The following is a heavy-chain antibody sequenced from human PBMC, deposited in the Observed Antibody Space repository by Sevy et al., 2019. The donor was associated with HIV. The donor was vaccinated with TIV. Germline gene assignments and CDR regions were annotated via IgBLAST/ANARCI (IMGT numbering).Heavy chain of an antibody. CDR1: GFTFSSYS. Sequence: GGSLRLSCAASGFTFSSYSMNWVRQAPGKGLEWVSSISSSSSYTYYADSVKGRFTISRDNAKNSLYLQMNSLRAEDTAVYYCARAPQQLVMREFDYWGQGTLVTVSS. V-gene: IGHV3-21*01. D-gene: IGHD6-13*01. CDR3: ARAPQQLVMREFDY. CDR2: ISSSSSYT. J-gene: IGHJ4*02.